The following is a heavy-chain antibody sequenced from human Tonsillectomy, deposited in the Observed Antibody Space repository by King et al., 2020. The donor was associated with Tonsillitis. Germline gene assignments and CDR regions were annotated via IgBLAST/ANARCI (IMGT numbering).Heavy chain of an antibody. D-gene: IGHD1-26*01. Sequence: QLVQSGAEVKKPGASVKVSCKASGYTFTGYYMHWVRQAPGQGLEWMGWINPNSGGTNYAQKFQGRVTMTRDTSISTAYMELSRLRFDDTAVYYCARVRAIISGSYGYWGQGTLVTVSS. CDR1: GYTFTGYY. J-gene: IGHJ4*02. V-gene: IGHV1-2*02. CDR3: ARVRAIISGSYGY. CDR2: INPNSGGT.